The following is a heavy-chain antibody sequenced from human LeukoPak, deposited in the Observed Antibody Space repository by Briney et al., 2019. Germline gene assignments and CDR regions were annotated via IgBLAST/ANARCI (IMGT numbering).Heavy chain of an antibody. CDR2: IIPIFGTA. CDR3: AAFSSTSYNYYYYGMDV. CDR1: GVTFSSYA. V-gene: IGHV1-69*13. D-gene: IGHD2-2*01. Sequence: GASLKVSCKASGVTFSSYAISWVRQAPGQGLEWMGGIIPIFGTANYAQTFQGRVTITADESTSTAYMELSSLRSEDTAVYYCAAFSSTSYNYYYYGMDVWGQGTTVTASS. J-gene: IGHJ6*02.